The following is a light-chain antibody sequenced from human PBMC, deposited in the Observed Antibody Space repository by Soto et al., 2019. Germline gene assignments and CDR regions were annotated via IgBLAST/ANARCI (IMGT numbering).Light chain of an antibody. CDR3: CSYAGNGYV. V-gene: IGLV2-23*01. CDR1: PSNVGGYNL. Sequence: SALTQPASVSGSPGQSITSACTGTPSNVGGYNLVSWYQQHPGRAPELIIYEGTHRPSGVSARFSGSKSGNTASLTISGLQADDEADYYCCSYAGNGYVFGTGTKLPVL. CDR2: EGT. J-gene: IGLJ1*01.